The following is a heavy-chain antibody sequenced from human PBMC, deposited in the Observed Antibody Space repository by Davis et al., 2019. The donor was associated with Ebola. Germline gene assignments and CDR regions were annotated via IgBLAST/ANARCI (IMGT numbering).Heavy chain of an antibody. J-gene: IGHJ4*02. V-gene: IGHV3-48*04. CDR2: ISSSGSTI. D-gene: IGHD1-7*01. CDR1: GFTFSSYA. CDR3: ARAGNYASPHHFDY. Sequence: GESLKISCAASGFTFSSYAMSWVRQAPGKGLEWVSYISSSGSTIYYADSVKGRFTISRDNAKNSLFLQVNSLRAEDTALYYCARAGNYASPHHFDYWGQGSLVTVSS.